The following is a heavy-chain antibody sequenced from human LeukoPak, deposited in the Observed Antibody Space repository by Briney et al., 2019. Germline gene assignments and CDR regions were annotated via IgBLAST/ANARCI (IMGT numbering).Heavy chain of an antibody. Sequence: GGSLRLSCAASGFTFSSYWMYWVRQAPGKRLVWVSRINSDGSSTTYAESVKGRFTISRDNAKNTLYLQMNSLRAEDTAVYYCARVTSSRGAIDIWGQGTMVTVSS. J-gene: IGHJ3*02. CDR3: ARVTSSRGAIDI. D-gene: IGHD6-13*01. CDR2: INSDGSST. V-gene: IGHV3-74*01. CDR1: GFTFSSYW.